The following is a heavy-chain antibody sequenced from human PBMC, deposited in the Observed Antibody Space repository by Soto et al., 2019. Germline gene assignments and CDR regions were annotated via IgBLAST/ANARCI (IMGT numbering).Heavy chain of an antibody. CDR1: GGTFSSYA. Sequence: QVQLVQSGAEVKKPGSSVKVSCKASGGTFSSYAISWVRQAPGQGLEWMGGIIPIFGTANYAQKFQGRVTITADESTSTAYMELSSLRSEDTAVDYCARSPYDSTPAGYYGMDVWGQGTTVTVSS. CDR2: IIPIFGTA. V-gene: IGHV1-69*01. CDR3: ARSPYDSTPAGYYGMDV. D-gene: IGHD3-22*01. J-gene: IGHJ6*02.